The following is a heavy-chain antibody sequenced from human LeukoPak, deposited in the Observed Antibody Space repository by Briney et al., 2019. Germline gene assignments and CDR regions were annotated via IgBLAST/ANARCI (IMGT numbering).Heavy chain of an antibody. Sequence: WGSLRLSCAASGFTFSGYDMHWVRQATGKGLEWVSDIGPAGDTYYPGSVKGRFTISIDNAKNSLYLQMNSLRAGDTAVYYCAAAATVGGGYFDYWGQGTLVTVSS. D-gene: IGHD2-15*01. V-gene: IGHV3-13*01. J-gene: IGHJ4*02. CDR2: IGPAGDT. CDR1: GFTFSGYD. CDR3: AAAATVGGGYFDY.